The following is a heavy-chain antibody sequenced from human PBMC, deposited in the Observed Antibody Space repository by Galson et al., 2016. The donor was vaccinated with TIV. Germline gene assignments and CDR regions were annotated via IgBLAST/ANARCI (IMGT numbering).Heavy chain of an antibody. CDR2: MWYDGSHK. CDR1: GFTFSSYG. V-gene: IGHV3-33*02. Sequence: SLRLSCAASGFTFSSYGMHWVRQAPGKGLEWVAGMWYDGSHKKNADSVKGRFTISRDNATNTLFLQMNSLRDEDTDVYYCAREFRDYFFDYWGQGTLVTVS. J-gene: IGHJ4*02. CDR3: AREFRDYFFDY.